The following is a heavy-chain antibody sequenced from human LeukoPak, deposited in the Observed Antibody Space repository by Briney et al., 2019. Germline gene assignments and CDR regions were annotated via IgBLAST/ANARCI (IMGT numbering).Heavy chain of an antibody. D-gene: IGHD5-24*01. CDR1: GYTFTSYG. V-gene: IGHV1-69*13. CDR3: ARVALGRRWLQTSYYYGMDV. Sequence: VAPVKVSCKASGYTFTSYGISWVRQAPGQGLEWMGGIIPIFGTANYAQKFQGRVTITADESTSTAYMELSSLRSEDTAVFYCARVALGRRWLQTSYYYGMDVWGQGTTVTVSS. CDR2: IIPIFGTA. J-gene: IGHJ6*02.